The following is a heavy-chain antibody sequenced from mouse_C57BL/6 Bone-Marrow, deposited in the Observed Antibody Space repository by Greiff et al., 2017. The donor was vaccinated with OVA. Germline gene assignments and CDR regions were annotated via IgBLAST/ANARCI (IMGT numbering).Heavy chain of an antibody. CDR1: GFTFSDFY. Sequence: EVKLMESGGGLVQSGRSLRLSCATSGFTFSDFYMEWVRQAPGKGLEWIAASRNKANDYTTEYSASVKGRFIVSRDTSQSILYLQMNALRAEDTAIYYCARDRLRDYAMDYWGQGTSVTVSS. CDR3: ARDRLRDYAMDY. D-gene: IGHD3-3*01. V-gene: IGHV7-1*01. CDR2: SRNKANDYTT. J-gene: IGHJ4*01.